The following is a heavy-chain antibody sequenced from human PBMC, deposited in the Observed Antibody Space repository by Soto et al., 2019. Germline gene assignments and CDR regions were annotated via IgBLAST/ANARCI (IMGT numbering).Heavy chain of an antibody. Sequence: SETLSLTCTVSGGSISSYYWSWIRQPPGKGLEWIGYIYYSGSTNYNPSLKSRVTISVDTSKNQFSLKLSSVTAADTAVYYCARIEGDRYMEVWGKGTTVTVSS. J-gene: IGHJ6*03. D-gene: IGHD2-21*01. CDR2: IYYSGST. V-gene: IGHV4-59*01. CDR3: ARIEGDRYMEV. CDR1: GGSISSYY.